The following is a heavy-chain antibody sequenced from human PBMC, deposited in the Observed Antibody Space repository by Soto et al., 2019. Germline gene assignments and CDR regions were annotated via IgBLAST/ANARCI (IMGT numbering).Heavy chain of an antibody. CDR1: GFTFSSYS. CDR3: ARDIVATIKAGDAFDI. D-gene: IGHD5-12*01. Sequence: GGSLRLSCAASGFTFSSYSMNWVRQAPGKGLEWVSSISSSSSYIYYADSVKGRFTISRDNAKNSLYLQMNSLRAEDTAVYYCARDIVATIKAGDAFDIWGQGTMVTVSS. V-gene: IGHV3-21*01. CDR2: ISSSSSYI. J-gene: IGHJ3*02.